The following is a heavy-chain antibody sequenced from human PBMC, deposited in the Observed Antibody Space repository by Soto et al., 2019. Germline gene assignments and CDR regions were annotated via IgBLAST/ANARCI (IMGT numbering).Heavy chain of an antibody. Sequence: SETLSLTCTVSGGSISSSSYYWGWIRQPPGKGLEWIGSIYYSGSTYYSTSLKSRVTISVDTPKSQFSLNLSFVTAADTSVYYCATMGTPATGLYFFDYWGQGSLVTVSS. CDR2: IYYSGST. J-gene: IGHJ4*02. CDR1: GGSISSSSYY. V-gene: IGHV4-39*07. D-gene: IGHD2-15*01. CDR3: ATMGTPATGLYFFDY.